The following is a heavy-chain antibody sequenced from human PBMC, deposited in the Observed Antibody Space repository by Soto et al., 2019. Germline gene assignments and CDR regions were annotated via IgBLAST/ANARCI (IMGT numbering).Heavy chain of an antibody. CDR3: ARDPYYDFWSGYLDY. V-gene: IGHV3-7*03. CDR1: GFTFSSYW. CDR2: IKQDGSEK. Sequence: GGSLRLSCSASGFTFSSYWMSCVRQAPGKGLEWVANIKQDGSEKYYVDSVKGRFTISRDNAKNSLYLQMNSLRAEDTAVYYCARDPYYDFWSGYLDYWGQGTLVTVSS. J-gene: IGHJ4*02. D-gene: IGHD3-3*01.